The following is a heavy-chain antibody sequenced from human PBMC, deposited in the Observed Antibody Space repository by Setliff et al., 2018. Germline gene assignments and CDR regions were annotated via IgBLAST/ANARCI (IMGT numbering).Heavy chain of an antibody. V-gene: IGHV3-30*02. CDR3: AKDTGYSSGWYRPDYYFDY. CDR1: GFTFSRYG. Sequence: PGGSLRLSCAASGFTFSRYGMHWVRQAPGKGLEWVAFILYDGSNKDYANSVKGRFTISRDNAKNTLFLQMNSLRVEDTGVYYCAKDTGYSSGWYRPDYYFDYWGQGTLVTVSS. CDR2: ILYDGSNK. J-gene: IGHJ4*02. D-gene: IGHD6-19*01.